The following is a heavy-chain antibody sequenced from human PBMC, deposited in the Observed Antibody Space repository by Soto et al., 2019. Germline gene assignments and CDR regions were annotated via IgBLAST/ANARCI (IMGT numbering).Heavy chain of an antibody. CDR1: GFTVSSNY. V-gene: IGHV3-66*01. D-gene: IGHD5-12*01. CDR3: ASYSGYDFAPFDI. CDR2: IYSGGST. J-gene: IGHJ3*02. Sequence: GGSLRLSCAASGFTVSSNYMSWVRQAPGKGLEWVSVIYSGGSTYYADSVEGRFTISRDNSKNTLYLQMNSLRAEDTAVYYCASYSGYDFAPFDIWGQGTMVTVSS.